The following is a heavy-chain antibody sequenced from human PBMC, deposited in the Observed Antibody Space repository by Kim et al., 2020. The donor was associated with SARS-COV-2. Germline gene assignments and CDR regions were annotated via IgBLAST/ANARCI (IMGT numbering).Heavy chain of an antibody. CDR3: MEGGWGWIWDD. V-gene: IGHV3-23*01. CDR1: GFTFTGYA. D-gene: IGHD2-2*03. J-gene: IGHJ4*02. Sequence: GGSLRLSCTTSGFTFTGYAMSWVRQAPGKGLEWVSSIDGSDGTTYYVDSEKGRFTISRDNAKNTLYLQMNSLRADDTAVYYRMEGGWGWIWDDWGEGT. CDR2: IDGSDGTT.